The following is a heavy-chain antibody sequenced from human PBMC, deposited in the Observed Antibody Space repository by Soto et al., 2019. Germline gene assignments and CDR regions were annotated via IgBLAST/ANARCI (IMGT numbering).Heavy chain of an antibody. V-gene: IGHV4-30-2*01. D-gene: IGHD1-1*01. CDR2: IYHSGST. Sequence: PSETLSLTCAVSGGSISSGGYSWSWIRQPPGKGLEWIGYIYHSGSTYYNPSLKSRVTISVDRSKNQFSLKLSSVTAADTAVYYCARVLPIQYGMDVWGQGTTVTVSS. CDR3: ARVLPIQYGMDV. J-gene: IGHJ6*02. CDR1: GGSISSGGYS.